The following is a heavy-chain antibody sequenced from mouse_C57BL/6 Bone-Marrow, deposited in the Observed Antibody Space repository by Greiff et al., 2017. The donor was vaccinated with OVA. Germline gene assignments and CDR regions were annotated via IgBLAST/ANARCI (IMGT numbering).Heavy chain of an antibody. CDR2: ISDGGSYT. D-gene: IGHD1-1*01. CDR3: ARGGYYGS. CDR1: GFTFSSYA. Sequence: DVMLVESGGGLVKPGGSLKLSCAASGFTFSSYAMSWVRQTPEKRLEWVATISDGGSYTYYPDNVKGRFTISRDNAKNNLYLQMSHLKSEDTAMYYCARGGYYGSWGQGTTLTVSS. J-gene: IGHJ2*01. V-gene: IGHV5-4*03.